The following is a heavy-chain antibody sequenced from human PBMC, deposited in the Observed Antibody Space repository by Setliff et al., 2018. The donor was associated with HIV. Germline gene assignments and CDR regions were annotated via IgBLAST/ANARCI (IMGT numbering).Heavy chain of an antibody. V-gene: IGHV1-18*01. Sequence: ASVKVSCKAAGYSFTRYGISGVRQPTGQGLEWMGWISAYDGNTNYAQKLQGRVTMTTDTYTSTAYLWLRSLRSDETTVYYCATDREIAVAGLFDYWGQGTLVTVSS. CDR2: ISAYDGNT. CDR3: ATDREIAVAGLFDY. CDR1: GYSFTRYG. D-gene: IGHD6-19*01. J-gene: IGHJ4*02.